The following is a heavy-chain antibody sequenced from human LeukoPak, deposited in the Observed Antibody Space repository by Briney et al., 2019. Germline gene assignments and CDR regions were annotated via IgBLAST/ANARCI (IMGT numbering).Heavy chain of an antibody. Sequence: SETLSLTCTVSGGSMSGFYWGWLRQPAEKGLEYIGRMHTSGNTNYSPSLQSRVIMSVDTSKNQFSLKLSSVTAADTAVYYCVRDPSQHKYYALDVWGAGTTVTVSA. J-gene: IGHJ6*04. V-gene: IGHV4-4*07. CDR3: VRDPSQHKYYALDV. CDR1: GGSMSGFY. CDR2: MHTSGNT.